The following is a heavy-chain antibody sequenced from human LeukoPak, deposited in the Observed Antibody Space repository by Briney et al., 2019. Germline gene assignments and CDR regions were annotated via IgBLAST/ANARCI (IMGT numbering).Heavy chain of an antibody. CDR2: IWYDGSNK. CDR1: GLTFNRNG. Sequence: GRSLRLSCAASGLTFNRNGMHWVRQAPGKGLEWVAVIWYDGSNKYHADSVKGRFTISRDNSKNTLYLQMNSLRAEDTGMYYCARDGSSGWTWYFDYWGQGTLVTVSS. D-gene: IGHD6-19*01. CDR3: ARDGSSGWTWYFDY. J-gene: IGHJ4*02. V-gene: IGHV3-33*01.